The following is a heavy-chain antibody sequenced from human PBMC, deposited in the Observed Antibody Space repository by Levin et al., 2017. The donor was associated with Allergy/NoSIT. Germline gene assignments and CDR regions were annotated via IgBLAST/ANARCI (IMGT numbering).Heavy chain of an antibody. CDR1: GSTFTDHY. Sequence: GESLKISCKASGSTFTDHYVHWVRQAPGQGLEWMGWINPDSGASNYAQNLQGRVTMTRDTSTSTAYMELRSLRSDDSAVYYCARYSYDSSGYSPYYYYGMDVWGQGTTVTVSS. J-gene: IGHJ6*02. V-gene: IGHV1-2*02. CDR3: ARYSYDSSGYSPYYYYGMDV. D-gene: IGHD3-22*01. CDR2: INPDSGAS.